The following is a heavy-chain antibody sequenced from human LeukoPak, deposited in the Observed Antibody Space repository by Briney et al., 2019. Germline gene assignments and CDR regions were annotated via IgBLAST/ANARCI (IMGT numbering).Heavy chain of an antibody. CDR3: ARDYDFWSGYYLLDY. CDR1: GFTFSSYG. Sequence: GGSLRLSCAASGFTFSSYGMPWVRQAPGKGLEWVAVIWYDGSNKYYADSVKGRFTTSRDNSKNTLYLQMNSLRAEDTAVYYCARDYDFWSGYYLLDYWGQGTLVTVSS. CDR2: IWYDGSNK. D-gene: IGHD3-3*01. J-gene: IGHJ4*02. V-gene: IGHV3-33*01.